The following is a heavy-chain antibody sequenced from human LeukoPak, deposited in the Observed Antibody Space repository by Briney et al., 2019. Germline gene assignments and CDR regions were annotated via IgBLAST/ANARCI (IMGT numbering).Heavy chain of an antibody. V-gene: IGHV1-18*01. D-gene: IGHD3-22*01. CDR3: ARVRAPDYYDSSGYLDYFDY. CDR2: ISAYNGNT. CDR1: GYTFTSYG. Sequence: ASVKVSCKASGYTFTSYGISWVRQAPGQGLEWMGWISAYNGNTNYAQKLQGRVTMTTDTSTSTAYMELRSLRSDDTAVYYCARVRAPDYYDSSGYLDYFDYWGQGTLVTVSS. J-gene: IGHJ4*02.